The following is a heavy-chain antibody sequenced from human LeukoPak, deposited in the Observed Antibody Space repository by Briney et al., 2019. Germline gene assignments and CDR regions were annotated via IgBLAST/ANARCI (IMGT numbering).Heavy chain of an antibody. D-gene: IGHD1-26*01. CDR3: AKLSGGSYRYFDY. V-gene: IGHV3-72*01. CDR2: TRNKANSYTT. Sequence: PGGSLRLSCAASGFTFSSSWMTWVRQAPGKGLEWVGRTRNKANSYTTEYAASVKGRFTISRDDLKNSLYLQMNSLKTEDTAVYYCAKLSGGSYRYFDYWGQGTLVTVSS. CDR1: GFTFSSSW. J-gene: IGHJ4*02.